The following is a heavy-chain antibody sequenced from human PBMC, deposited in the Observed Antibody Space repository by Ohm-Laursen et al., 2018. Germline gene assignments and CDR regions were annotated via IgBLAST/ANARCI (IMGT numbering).Heavy chain of an antibody. CDR2: IKSKTDGETT. Sequence: SLRLSCTASGFTFSNAWMIWVRQAPGKGLEWVGRIKSKTDGETTDYRAPVKDRFTISRDDSKNTLYLQMNSLKTEDTAVYYCSTDRKGYCSGGSCLNYWGQGTLVTVSS. CDR1: GFTFSNAW. V-gene: IGHV3-15*01. J-gene: IGHJ4*02. CDR3: STDRKGYCSGGSCLNY. D-gene: IGHD2-15*01.